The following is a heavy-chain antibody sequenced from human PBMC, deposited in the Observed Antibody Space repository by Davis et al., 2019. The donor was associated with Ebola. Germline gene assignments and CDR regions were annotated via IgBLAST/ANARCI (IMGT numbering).Heavy chain of an antibody. Sequence: MPSDTLSLTCTVSNGSILDANWWSWVSQPPGTGLGWIGQVYHTGRTVYNPSRESRLTISTDKSKNQFSLKLTSLTAADTAMYYCAHPNSDYYHIDVFDTWGPGTLVTVSS. V-gene: IGHV4-4*02. J-gene: IGHJ3*02. CDR2: VYHTGRT. CDR1: NGSILDANW. CDR3: AHPNSDYYHIDVFDT. D-gene: IGHD3-22*01.